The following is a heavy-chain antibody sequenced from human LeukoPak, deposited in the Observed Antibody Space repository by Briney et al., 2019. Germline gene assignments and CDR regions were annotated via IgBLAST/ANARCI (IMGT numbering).Heavy chain of an antibody. CDR2: LRGDTGDT. CDR3: ARVRYNACDY. D-gene: IGHD1-1*01. Sequence: ASVTVSCKTSGYMVSDYYMHWVRQAPGQGLEWMGWLRGDTGDTDSPQKFKGRVTMTRDTATNTAYMQLSRLTYADTAIYFCARVRYNACDYWGQGTLVTVSS. J-gene: IGHJ4*02. V-gene: IGHV1-2*02. CDR1: GYMVSDYY.